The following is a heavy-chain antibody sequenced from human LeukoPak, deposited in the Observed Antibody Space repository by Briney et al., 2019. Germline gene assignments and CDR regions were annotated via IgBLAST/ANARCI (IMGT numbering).Heavy chain of an antibody. Sequence: GASVKVSCRASGYPFTDYYVHWVRQAPGQGLEWMGRINTNTGNPTYAQGFTGRFVFSLDTSVSTAYLQISSLKAEDTAVYYCARHESGLWFGEFITAYYYYGMDVWGQGTTVTVSS. CDR3: ARHESGLWFGEFITAYYYYGMDV. CDR1: GYPFTDYY. V-gene: IGHV7-4-1*02. J-gene: IGHJ6*02. D-gene: IGHD3-10*01. CDR2: INTNTGNP.